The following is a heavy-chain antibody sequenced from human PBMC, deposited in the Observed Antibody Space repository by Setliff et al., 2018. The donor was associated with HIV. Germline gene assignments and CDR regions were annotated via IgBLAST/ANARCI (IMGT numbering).Heavy chain of an antibody. D-gene: IGHD6-13*01. V-gene: IGHV4-4*07. Sequence: SETLSLTCTVSDGSMSSYFWSWIRQPAGKGLEWIGRIYTSGITNYNPSLKSRVTLSVDTSKNQFSLKVRSVTAADTAVYYCARLRWAATAGTWDYYYYGMDVWGQGTTVTVSS. J-gene: IGHJ6*02. CDR1: DGSMSSYF. CDR3: ARLRWAATAGTWDYYYYGMDV. CDR2: IYTSGIT.